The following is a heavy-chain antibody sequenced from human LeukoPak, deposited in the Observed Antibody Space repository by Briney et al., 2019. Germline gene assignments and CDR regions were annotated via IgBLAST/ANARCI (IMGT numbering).Heavy chain of an antibody. D-gene: IGHD3-3*01. CDR2: ISGSGGTT. Sequence: GGSLRLSCAVSGVTFSAGAMSWGRQAPGKGLEWVSAISGSGGTTYYADSVKGRFTISRDNSKNTLYLQMTSLRVEDTALYYCAKDAKRNYDFWDRFDYWGQGALVTVFS. CDR1: GVTFSAGA. V-gene: IGHV3-23*01. J-gene: IGHJ4*02. CDR3: AKDAKRNYDFWDRFDY.